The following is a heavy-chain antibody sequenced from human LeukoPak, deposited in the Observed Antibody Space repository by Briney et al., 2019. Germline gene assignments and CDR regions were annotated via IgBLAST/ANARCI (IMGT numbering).Heavy chain of an antibody. Sequence: SQTLSLTCTVSGGSISSGSYYWSWIRQPAGKGLEWIGRIYTSGSTNYNPSLKSRVTISVDASKNQFSLKLSSVTAADTAVYYCARKRAVAGNFDYWGQGTLVTVSS. CDR2: IYTSGST. D-gene: IGHD6-19*01. V-gene: IGHV4-61*02. CDR1: GGSISSGSYY. J-gene: IGHJ4*02. CDR3: ARKRAVAGNFDY.